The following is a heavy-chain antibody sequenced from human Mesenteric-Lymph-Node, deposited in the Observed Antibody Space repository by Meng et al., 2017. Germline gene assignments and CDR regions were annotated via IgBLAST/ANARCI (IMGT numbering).Heavy chain of an antibody. CDR3: ARDDYGDYVDY. V-gene: IGHV3-30*19. J-gene: IGHJ4*02. CDR2: ISYDGSNK. D-gene: IGHD4-17*01. CDR1: GFTFSSYG. Sequence: GESLKISCAASGFTFSSYGMHWVRQAPGKGLEWVAVISYDGSNKYYADSVKGRFTISRDNSKNTLYLQMNSLRAEDMAVYYCARDDYGDYVDYWGQGTLVTVSS.